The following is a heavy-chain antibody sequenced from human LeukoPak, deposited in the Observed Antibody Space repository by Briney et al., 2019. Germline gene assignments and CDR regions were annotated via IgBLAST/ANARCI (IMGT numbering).Heavy chain of an antibody. V-gene: IGHV1-2*02. D-gene: IGHD3-3*01. J-gene: IGHJ4*02. Sequence: ASVKVSCKASGYTFTGYYMHWVRQAPGQVLEWMGWINPNSGGTNYAQKFQGRVTMTRDTSISTAYMELSRLRSDDTAVYYCARVGYHDFWSGYHRGSHYFDYWGQGTLVTVSS. CDR2: INPNSGGT. CDR3: ARVGYHDFWSGYHRGSHYFDY. CDR1: GYTFTGYY.